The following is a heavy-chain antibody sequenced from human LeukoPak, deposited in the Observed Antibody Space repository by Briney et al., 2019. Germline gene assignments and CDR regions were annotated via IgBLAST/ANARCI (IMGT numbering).Heavy chain of an antibody. Sequence: PGGYLRLSCAASGFTFSNYGMHWDRQAPGKGLEWVAVIWSDGSNKYYADSVRGRFTISRDNSKNTLYLQMNSLRAEDTAVYYCVRGHSSTWWGFMDRGQRTLVTVSS. D-gene: IGHD6-13*01. CDR1: GFTFSNYG. CDR2: IWSDGSNK. CDR3: VRGHSSTWWGFMD. J-gene: IGHJ4*02. V-gene: IGHV3-33*01.